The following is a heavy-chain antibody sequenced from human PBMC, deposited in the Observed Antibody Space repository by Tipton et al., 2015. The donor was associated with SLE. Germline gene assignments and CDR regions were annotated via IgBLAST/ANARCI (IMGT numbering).Heavy chain of an antibody. CDR3: AREGGDGYNYGAYYYYGMDV. J-gene: IGHJ6*02. D-gene: IGHD5-24*01. CDR2: IIPIFGTA. Sequence: QSGAEVKKPGSSVKVSCKASGGTFSSYAISWVRQAPGQGLEWMGRIIPIFGTANYAQKFQGRVTITADESTSTAYMELSSLRSEDTAVYYCAREGGDGYNYGAYYYYGMDVWGQGTTVTVSS. CDR1: GGTFSSYA. V-gene: IGHV1-69*13.